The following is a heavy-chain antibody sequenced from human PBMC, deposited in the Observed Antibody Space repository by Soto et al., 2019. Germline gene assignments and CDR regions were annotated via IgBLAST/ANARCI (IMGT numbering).Heavy chain of an antibody. J-gene: IGHJ4*02. V-gene: IGHV3-23*01. CDR2: ISGSGGST. CDR1: GFTFSSYA. CDR3: AKDVDCSSTSCYGGNDY. D-gene: IGHD2-2*01. Sequence: GGSLRLSCAASGFTFSSYAMSWVRQAPGKGLEWVSAISGSGGSTYYADSVKGRFTISRDNSKNTLYLQMNSLRAEDTAVYYCAKDVDCSSTSCYGGNDYWGQGTLVTVSS.